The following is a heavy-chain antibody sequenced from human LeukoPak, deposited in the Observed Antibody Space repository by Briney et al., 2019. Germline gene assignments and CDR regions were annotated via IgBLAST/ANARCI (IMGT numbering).Heavy chain of an antibody. CDR2: INTNTGNP. V-gene: IGHV7-4-1*02. D-gene: IGHD3-10*01. J-gene: IGHJ3*02. CDR1: GGTFSSYA. Sequence: ASVKVSCKASGGTFSSYAISWVRQAPGQGLEWMGWINTNTGNPTYAQGFTGRFVFSLDTSVSTAYLQISSLKAEDTAVYYCARVEDSGSYIPDAFDIWGQGTMVTVSS. CDR3: ARVEDSGSYIPDAFDI.